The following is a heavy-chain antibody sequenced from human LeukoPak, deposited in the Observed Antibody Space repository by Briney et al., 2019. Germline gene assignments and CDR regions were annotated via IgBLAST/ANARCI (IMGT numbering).Heavy chain of an antibody. V-gene: IGHV4-39*07. J-gene: IGHJ4*02. CDR3: ARDPSGWYGKGPSDY. CDR1: GGSISSSDYY. Sequence: SETLSLTCTVSGGSISSSDYYWGWIRQPPGKGLEWIGNIYYSGSTYYNPSLKSRVTISIDTSKNQFSLKLSSVTAADTAMYYCARDPSGWYGKGPSDYWGQGTLVTVSS. D-gene: IGHD6-19*01. CDR2: IYYSGST.